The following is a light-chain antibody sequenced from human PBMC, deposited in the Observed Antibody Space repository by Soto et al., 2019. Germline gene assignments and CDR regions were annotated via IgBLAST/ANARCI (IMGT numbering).Light chain of an antibody. CDR2: GAS. CDR1: QRVSSSY. V-gene: IGKV3-20*01. J-gene: IGKJ2*01. Sequence: VVFTQSPGTLYLSPGERATLSCRASQRVSSSYLAWYQQKPGQAPRLLIYGASSRATGIPDRFSGSGSGTDFTLTISRLEPEDFAVYFCQRYGNSPPFTFGQGTKVDIK. CDR3: QRYGNSPPFT.